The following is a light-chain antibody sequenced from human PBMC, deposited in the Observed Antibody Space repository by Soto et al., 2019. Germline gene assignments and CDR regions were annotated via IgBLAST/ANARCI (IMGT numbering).Light chain of an antibody. J-gene: IGKJ1*01. V-gene: IGKV1-39*01. Sequence: DIQMTQSPSSLSASVGDRVTITCRASQSISTYLNWYQQKPGKAPKLLIYAASNLQSGVPSRFSGSGSGTDFTLTISSLQPEDFATYYCQQSYSAWWTFGQGTKVDIK. CDR2: AAS. CDR1: QSISTY. CDR3: QQSYSAWWT.